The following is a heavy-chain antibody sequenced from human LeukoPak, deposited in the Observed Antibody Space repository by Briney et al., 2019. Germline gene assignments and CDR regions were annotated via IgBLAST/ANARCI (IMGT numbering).Heavy chain of an antibody. CDR1: GYTLTELS. D-gene: IGHD3-10*01. Sequence: ASVKVSCKVSGYTLTELSMHWVRQATGQGLEWMGWMNPNSGNAGYAQRFQGRVTMTRNNSISTAYMELTSLRSEDTAVYYCGRPLQRGSWTQRALDYWGQGTLVTVSS. CDR2: MNPNSGNA. CDR3: GRPLQRGSWTQRALDY. J-gene: IGHJ4*02. V-gene: IGHV1-8*01.